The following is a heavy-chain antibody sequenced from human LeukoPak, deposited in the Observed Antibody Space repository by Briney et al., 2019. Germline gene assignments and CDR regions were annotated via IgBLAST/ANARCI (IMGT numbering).Heavy chain of an antibody. V-gene: IGHV5-51*01. CDR3: ARRPSGGSTWFDP. CDR2: IYPGDSEI. Sequence: GESLKISCKGSGYSFTTYWIAWVRQMPGKGLEWMGIIYPGDSEIRYSPSFQGQVTISVDKSISTASLQWSSLKTSDTAMYYCARRPSGGSTWFDPWGQGTLVTVSS. J-gene: IGHJ5*02. CDR1: GYSFTTYW. D-gene: IGHD2-8*02.